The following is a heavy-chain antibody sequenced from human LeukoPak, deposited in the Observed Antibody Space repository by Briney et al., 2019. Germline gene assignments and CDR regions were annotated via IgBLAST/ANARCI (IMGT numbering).Heavy chain of an antibody. Sequence: GGSLRLSCAASGFTFSNVWMTWVRQAPGKGLEWVGHIKSEADGGTTDYAAPVKDRFTISRDDSKNTLYLQMNSLKTEDTAVYYCSTLWGIVPAAPYLDYWGQGTLLIVSS. CDR2: IKSEADGGTT. J-gene: IGHJ4*02. CDR1: GFTFSNVW. CDR3: STLWGIVPAAPYLDY. V-gene: IGHV3-15*01. D-gene: IGHD3-16*01.